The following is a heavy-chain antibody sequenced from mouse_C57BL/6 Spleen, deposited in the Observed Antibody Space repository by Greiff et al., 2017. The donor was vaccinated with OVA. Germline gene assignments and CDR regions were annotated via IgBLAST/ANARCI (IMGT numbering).Heavy chain of an antibody. CDR3: ASLYYCGSPAWFAY. CDR2: IRNKANGYTT. J-gene: IGHJ3*01. V-gene: IGHV7-3*01. CDR1: GFTFTDYY. D-gene: IGHD1-1*01. Sequence: DVKLVESGGGLVQPGGSLSLSCAASGFTFTDYYMSWVRQPPGKALEWLGFIRNKANGYTTEYSASVKGRITISRDNSQSILYLQMKALRAEDSATYYCASLYYCGSPAWFAYWGQGTLVTVSA.